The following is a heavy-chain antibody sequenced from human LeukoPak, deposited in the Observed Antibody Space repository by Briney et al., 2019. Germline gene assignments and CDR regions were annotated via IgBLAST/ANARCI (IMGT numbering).Heavy chain of an antibody. Sequence: RGSLRLSCALSGFTLTRYGISWVRQASGKGLEWVATIREDGSQKYYVDSVKGRFTISRDNAKNSLYLEINTLRAEDTALYYCVRGGELVGSYFDYWGEGRLVTVSS. CDR1: GFTLTRYG. CDR3: VRGGELVGSYFDY. J-gene: IGHJ4*02. V-gene: IGHV3-7*03. D-gene: IGHD3-16*01. CDR2: IREDGSQK.